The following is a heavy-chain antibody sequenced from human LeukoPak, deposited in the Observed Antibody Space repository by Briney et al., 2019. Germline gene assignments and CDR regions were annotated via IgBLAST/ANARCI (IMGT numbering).Heavy chain of an antibody. J-gene: IGHJ4*02. V-gene: IGHV3-23*01. CDR3: AKDLRGYCTNGICYDRLSPLDY. Sequence: GGSLRLSSAVSGFTFSNYAMSWVRQAPGKGLEWVSTISGSGGSTYYADSVKGRFTISRDNSKNTLYLQMNSLRAEDTAVHYCAKDLRGYCTNGICYDRLSPLDYWGQGTLVTVSS. CDR2: ISGSGGST. D-gene: IGHD2-8*01. CDR1: GFTFSNYA.